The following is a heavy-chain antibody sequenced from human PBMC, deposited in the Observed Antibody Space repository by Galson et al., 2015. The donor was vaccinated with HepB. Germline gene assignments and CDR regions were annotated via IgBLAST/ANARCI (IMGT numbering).Heavy chain of an antibody. J-gene: IGHJ6*03. CDR3: ARTRREVVVAATHYYHMDV. V-gene: IGHV7-4-1*02. CDR1: GYTFTRYA. D-gene: IGHD2-15*01. CDR2: INTNTGNP. Sequence: SVKVSCKASGYTFTRYAMNWVRQAPGQGLEWMGWINTNTGNPTYAQGFTGRFVFSLDTSVSTAYLQISSLKAEDTAVYYCARTRREVVVAATHYYHMDVWGKGTTVTVSS.